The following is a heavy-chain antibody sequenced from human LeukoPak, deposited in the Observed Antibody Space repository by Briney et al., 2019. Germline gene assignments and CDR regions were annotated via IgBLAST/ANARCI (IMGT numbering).Heavy chain of an antibody. CDR2: ISSSGATT. CDR3: AKAGSSGWYYFDS. V-gene: IGHV3-53*01. D-gene: IGHD6-19*01. Sequence: GGSLRLSCAASGFTVSSNYMSWVRQAPGKGLEWVSVISSSGATTYYADSVKGRFTISRDNSKNTLYLQMNSLRAEDTAVFYCAKAGSSGWYYFDSWGQGTLVTVSS. J-gene: IGHJ4*02. CDR1: GFTVSSNY.